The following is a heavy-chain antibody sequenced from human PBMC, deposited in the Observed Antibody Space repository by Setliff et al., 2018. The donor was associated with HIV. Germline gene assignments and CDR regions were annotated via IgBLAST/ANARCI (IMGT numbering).Heavy chain of an antibody. CDR2: ISQSGTT. Sequence: SETQSLTCVVSGGSFSGYSWSWIRQSPGKGLEWIGEISQSGTTHYNPSLKRRVTISEDTSKSQLSMKLTSVAAADTAIYYCARGKGGIDGPVEFDNWGQGTPVTVSS. CDR3: ARGKGGIDGPVEFDN. J-gene: IGHJ4*02. D-gene: IGHD1-1*01. V-gene: IGHV4-34*01. CDR1: GGSFSGYS.